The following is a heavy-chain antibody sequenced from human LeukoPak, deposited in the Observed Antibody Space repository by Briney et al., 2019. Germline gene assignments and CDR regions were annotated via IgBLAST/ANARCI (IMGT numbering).Heavy chain of an antibody. CDR3: VKDRKGYYYYMDV. V-gene: IGHV3-9*01. CDR1: GFTFDDYA. J-gene: IGHJ6*03. CDR2: INWNSGST. Sequence: GGSLRLSCAASGFTFDDYAMHWVRQAPGKGLEWVSGINWNSGSTGYADSVKGRFTISRDNAKNSLYLQMNSLRAEDTALYYCVKDRKGYYYYMDVWGKGTTITISS.